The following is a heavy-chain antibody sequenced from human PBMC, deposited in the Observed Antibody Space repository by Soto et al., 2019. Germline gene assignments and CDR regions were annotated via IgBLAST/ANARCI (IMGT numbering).Heavy chain of an antibody. J-gene: IGHJ3*02. D-gene: IGHD3-10*01. CDR2: IYYDGSYE. CDR1: GFIFSNYG. CDR3: ARRGSGSYYESGAFDI. V-gene: IGHV3-30*03. Sequence: GGSLRLSCAASGFIFSNYGMHWVRQAPGKALEWVALIYYDGSYENYADSVKGRFTISRDDSKNTLYLQMNSLRAEDTAVYYCARRGSGSYYESGAFDIWGQGTMVTVSS.